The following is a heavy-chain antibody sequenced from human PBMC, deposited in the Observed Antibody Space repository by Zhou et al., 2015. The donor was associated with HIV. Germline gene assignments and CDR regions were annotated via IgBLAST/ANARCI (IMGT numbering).Heavy chain of an antibody. CDR3: TTAHYLWGSYRYG. V-gene: IGHV3-15*01. J-gene: IGHJ4*02. CDR1: GFTFSSYG. CDR2: IKSKSDGGTT. D-gene: IGHD3-16*02. Sequence: VQLVESGGGVVQPGRSLRLSCAASGFTFSSYGMHWVRQAPGKGLEWVGRIKSKSDGGTTDYAAPVKGRFTISRDDSKNTLYLQMNSLKTEDTAVYYCTTAHYLWGSYRYGWGQGTLVTVSS.